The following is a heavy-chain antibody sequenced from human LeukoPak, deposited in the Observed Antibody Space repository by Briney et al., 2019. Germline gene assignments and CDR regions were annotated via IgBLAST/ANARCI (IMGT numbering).Heavy chain of an antibody. CDR3: ARGDDFWSGFPDY. Sequence: SETLSLTCTVSGRSISSYYWSWIRQPPAKELEWIGYIYYSGSTNYNPSLKSQVTISVDTSKNQFSLKLSSVTAADTAVYYCARGDDFWSGFPDYWGQGTLVTVSS. J-gene: IGHJ4*02. D-gene: IGHD3-3*01. CDR2: IYYSGST. V-gene: IGHV4-59*01. CDR1: GRSISSYY.